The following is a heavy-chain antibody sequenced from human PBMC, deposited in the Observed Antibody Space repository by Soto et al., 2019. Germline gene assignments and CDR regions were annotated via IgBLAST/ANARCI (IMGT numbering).Heavy chain of an antibody. CDR2: IYYTGTS. D-gene: IGHD2-15*01. Sequence: ETLSLTCSVSGASISSSSYYWDWIRQPPGKGLEWIGTIYYTGTSNYNPSLKSRVTISVDTSKNQFSLNLSSVTAADTAVYYCTRHAIGVVVPAAIRNWGQGSLVTVSS. CDR3: TRHAIGVVVPAAIRN. J-gene: IGHJ4*02. CDR1: GASISSSSYY. V-gene: IGHV4-39*01.